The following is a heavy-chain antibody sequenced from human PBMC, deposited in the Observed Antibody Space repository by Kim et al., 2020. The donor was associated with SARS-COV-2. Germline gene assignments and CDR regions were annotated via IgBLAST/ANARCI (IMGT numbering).Heavy chain of an antibody. J-gene: IGHJ4*02. CDR1: GYTFTSYW. CDR3: ACAHSRSGKFYFDY. Sequence: GESLKISCKSSGYTFTSYWIGWVRQMPGKGLEWMGIIYPGDSDTRYSPSFQGQVTISADKSISTAYLQWSSLKASDTAMYYCACAHSRSGKFYFDYWGQGTLVTVSS. D-gene: IGHD2-21*01. CDR2: IYPGDSDT. V-gene: IGHV5-51*01.